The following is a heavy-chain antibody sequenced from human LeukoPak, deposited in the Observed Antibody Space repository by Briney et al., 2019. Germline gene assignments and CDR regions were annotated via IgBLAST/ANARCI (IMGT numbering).Heavy chain of an antibody. CDR1: GYTFTTDY. V-gene: IGHV1-8*02. CDR3: ARVGVWGSYRYKSPDY. J-gene: IGHJ4*02. Sequence: ASVKVSCKASGYTFTTDYIHWVRQATGQGLEWMGWMNPNSGNTGYAQKFQGRVTMTRNTSISTAYMELSSLRSEDTAVYYCARVGVWGSYRYKSPDYWGQGTLVTVSS. D-gene: IGHD3-16*02. CDR2: MNPNSGNT.